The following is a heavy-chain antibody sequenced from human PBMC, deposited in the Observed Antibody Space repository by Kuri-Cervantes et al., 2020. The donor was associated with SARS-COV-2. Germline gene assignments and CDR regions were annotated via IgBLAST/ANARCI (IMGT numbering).Heavy chain of an antibody. Sequence: ASVKVSCKVSGYTLTELSMHWVRQAPGKGLEWMGGFDPGDGETIYAQKFQGRVTMTEDTSTDTAYMELSSLRSEDTAVYYCATIAAAGTHPARDNHSYYFDYWGQGTLVTVSS. CDR3: ATIAAAGTHPARDNHSYYFDY. CDR2: FDPGDGET. J-gene: IGHJ4*02. V-gene: IGHV1-24*01. CDR1: GYTLTELS. D-gene: IGHD6-13*01.